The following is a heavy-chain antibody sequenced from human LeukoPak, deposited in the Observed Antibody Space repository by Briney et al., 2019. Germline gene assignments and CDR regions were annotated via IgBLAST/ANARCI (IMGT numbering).Heavy chain of an antibody. J-gene: IGHJ4*02. CDR3: ARALYYYDSAAGY. CDR1: GGSISSSSYY. Sequence: SETLFLTCTVSGGSISSSSYYWGWIRQPPGKGLEWIGSIYYSGSTYYDPSLKSRVTISVDTSKNQFSLKLSSVTAADTAVYYCARALYYYDSAAGYWGQGTLVTVSS. CDR2: IYYSGST. V-gene: IGHV4-39*01. D-gene: IGHD3-22*01.